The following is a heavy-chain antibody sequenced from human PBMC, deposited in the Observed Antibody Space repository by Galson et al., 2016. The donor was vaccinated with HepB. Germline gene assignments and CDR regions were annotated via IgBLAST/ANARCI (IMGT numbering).Heavy chain of an antibody. CDR3: GRWNEGLDY. Sequence: SETLSLTCTVSGDSLIHYYWGWIRQPPGKGLEWIGHIYYNEHTNYNLSLTSRLSMSVDTSSNQFSLKLSPVTAANTAVYYCGRWNEGLDYWGQGTLVPVSS. CDR2: IYYNEHT. V-gene: IGHV4-59*01. CDR1: GDSLIHYY. D-gene: IGHD1-1*01. J-gene: IGHJ4*02.